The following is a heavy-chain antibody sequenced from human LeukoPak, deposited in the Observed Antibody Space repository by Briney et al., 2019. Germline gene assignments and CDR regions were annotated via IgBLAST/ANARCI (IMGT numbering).Heavy chain of an antibody. D-gene: IGHD5-18*01. Sequence: GGSLRLSCAASGFTFSSYAMSWLRQAPGKGLEYVSSFSASGGSADRTYYADSVRGRFTISRDNSKNTLYLQMNSLRAEDTDVYYCAKDRAYSYGYSGDPLWGNYFGDWGQGTLVIVSS. CDR2: FSASGGSADRT. V-gene: IGHV3-23*01. CDR1: GFTFSSYA. CDR3: AKDRAYSYGYSGDPLWGNYFGD. J-gene: IGHJ4*02.